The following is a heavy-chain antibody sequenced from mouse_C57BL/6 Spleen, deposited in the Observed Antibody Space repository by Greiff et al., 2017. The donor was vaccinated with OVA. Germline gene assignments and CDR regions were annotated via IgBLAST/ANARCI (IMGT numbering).Heavy chain of an antibody. CDR3: TRSSMITKYYFDY. J-gene: IGHJ2*01. Sequence: VQLQQSGAELVRPGASVTLSCKASGYTFTDYEMHWVKQTPVHGLEWIGAIDPETGGTAYNQKFKGKAILTADKSSSTAYMELRSLTSEDSAVDYCTRSSMITKYYFDYWGQGTTLTVSS. CDR2: IDPETGGT. CDR1: GYTFTDYE. D-gene: IGHD2-4*01. V-gene: IGHV1-15*01.